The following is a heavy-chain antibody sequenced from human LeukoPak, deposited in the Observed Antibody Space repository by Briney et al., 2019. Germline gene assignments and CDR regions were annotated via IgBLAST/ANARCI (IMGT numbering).Heavy chain of an antibody. J-gene: IGHJ4*02. V-gene: IGHV3-53*05. CDR2: IYSDSST. CDR3: ARGGYDILTGYYTDFDY. CDR1: GFTVSSNY. D-gene: IGHD3-9*01. Sequence: PGGSLRLSCAASGFTVSSNYMTWVRQAPGKGLEWVSVIYSDSSTYYADSVKGRFTISRDNAKNSLYLQMNSLRPEDTALYYCARGGYDILTGYYTDFDYWGQGTLVTVSS.